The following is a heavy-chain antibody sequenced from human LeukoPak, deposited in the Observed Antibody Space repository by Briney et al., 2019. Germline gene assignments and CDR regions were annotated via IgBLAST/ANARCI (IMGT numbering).Heavy chain of an antibody. V-gene: IGHV1-2*02. CDR1: GYTFTDYY. CDR3: ARDRYSGSYQPFDY. CDR2: INPNSGGT. J-gene: IGHJ4*02. Sequence: ASVKVSCKASGYTFTDYYMHWVRQAPGQGLEWMGWINPNSGGTIYAQKFRGRVTMTRDTSISTAYMELSRLRSDDTAVYYCARDRYSGSYQPFDYWGQGTLVTVSS. D-gene: IGHD1-26*01.